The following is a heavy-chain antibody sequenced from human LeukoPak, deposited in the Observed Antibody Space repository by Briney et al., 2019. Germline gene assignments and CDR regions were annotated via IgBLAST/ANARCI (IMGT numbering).Heavy chain of an antibody. CDR2: IYYSGST. J-gene: IGHJ1*01. D-gene: IGHD3-3*01. Sequence: PSETLSLTCTVSGGSISSSSYYWSWIRQPPGKGLEWIGSIYYSGSTYYNPSLKSRVTISVDTSKNQFSLKLSSVTAADTAVYYCASRVLYYDFRSGYWDAGYFQHWGQGTLVTVSS. V-gene: IGHV4-39*01. CDR1: GGSISSSSYY. CDR3: ASRVLYYDFRSGYWDAGYFQH.